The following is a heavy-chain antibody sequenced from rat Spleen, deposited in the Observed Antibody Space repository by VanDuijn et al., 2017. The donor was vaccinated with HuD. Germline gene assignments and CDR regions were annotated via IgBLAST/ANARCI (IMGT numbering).Heavy chain of an antibody. CDR1: GFSLTSYN. V-gene: IGHV2-45*01. CDR2: MWSGGST. Sequence: QVQLMESGPGLVQPSETLSLTCTVSGFSLTSYNVHWVRQPPGKGLEWMGVMWSGGSTDYNSALKSRLSISRDTSKNQVFLKMNSLQTEDTAMYFCARGGFDYWGQGVMVTVSS. J-gene: IGHJ2*01. CDR3: ARGGFDY.